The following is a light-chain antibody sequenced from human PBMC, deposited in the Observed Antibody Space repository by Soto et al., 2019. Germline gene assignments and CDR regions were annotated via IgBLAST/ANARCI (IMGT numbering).Light chain of an antibody. CDR1: SSDVGGYNY. J-gene: IGLJ2*01. CDR2: GVS. Sequence: QSALTQPASVSGPPGQSITISCTGTSSDVGGYNYVSWYQQHPGKAPKLMIYGVSNRPSGVSNRFSASKFGNTASLTISGLQAEDEADYYCSSYTSSSTVLFGGGTKLTVL. V-gene: IGLV2-14*01. CDR3: SSYTSSSTVL.